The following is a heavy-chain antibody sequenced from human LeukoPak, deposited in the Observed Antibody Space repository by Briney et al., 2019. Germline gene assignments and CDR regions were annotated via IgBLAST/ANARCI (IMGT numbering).Heavy chain of an antibody. CDR1: GYTFTSYD. CDR3: ARATTASDVQH. J-gene: IGHJ1*01. D-gene: IGHD4-11*01. CDR2: MNPKSGNT. Sequence: ASVNVSCKASGYTFTSYDINWVRQATGQGLEWMGWMNPKSGNTGYAQKFQGRVTMTRNTSISTAYMELSSLRSEDTAVYYCARATTASDVQHWGQGTLVTVSS. V-gene: IGHV1-8*01.